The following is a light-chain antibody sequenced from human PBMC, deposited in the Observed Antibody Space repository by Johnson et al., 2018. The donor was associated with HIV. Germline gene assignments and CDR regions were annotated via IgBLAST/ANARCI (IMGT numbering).Light chain of an antibody. CDR2: DNN. J-gene: IGLJ1*01. CDR3: GTWDSSLTIGGF. CDR1: SSNIGNNY. V-gene: IGLV1-51*01. Sequence: QSVLTQPPSVSAAPGQKVTISCSGSSSNIGNNYVSWYQQLPGTAPKLLIYDNNKRPSGIPDRFSGSKSGTSATLGITGLQTGDEADYYCGTWDSSLTIGGFFGTGTKFTVL.